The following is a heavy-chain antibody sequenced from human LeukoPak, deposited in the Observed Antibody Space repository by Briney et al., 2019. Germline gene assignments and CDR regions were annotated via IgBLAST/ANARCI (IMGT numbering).Heavy chain of an antibody. CDR1: GFSLSGYW. D-gene: IGHD6-19*01. J-gene: IGHJ1*01. Sequence: GGSLRLSCVASGFSLSGYWMYWVRQAPGKGLMYISRNNGDGSTTNYADVVKGRFTMSRDNVKNTLYLQMNSLRAEDTALYYCAKAAVQQWLVSPIQHWGQGTLVTVSS. CDR3: AKAAVQQWLVSPIQH. V-gene: IGHV3-74*01. CDR2: NNGDGSTT.